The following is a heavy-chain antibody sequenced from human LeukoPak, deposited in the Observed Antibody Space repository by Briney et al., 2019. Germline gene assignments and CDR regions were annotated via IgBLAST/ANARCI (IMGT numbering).Heavy chain of an antibody. Sequence: KPSETLSLTCAVYGGSFSGYYWSWIRQPPGKGLEWIGEINHSGSTNYNPSLKSRVTISVDTSKNQFSLKLSSVTAADTAVYYCARESYYYDSSGYYCGFDYWGQGTLVTVSS. CDR1: GGSFSGYY. CDR2: INHSGST. CDR3: ARESYYYDSSGYYCGFDY. D-gene: IGHD3-22*01. J-gene: IGHJ4*02. V-gene: IGHV4-34*01.